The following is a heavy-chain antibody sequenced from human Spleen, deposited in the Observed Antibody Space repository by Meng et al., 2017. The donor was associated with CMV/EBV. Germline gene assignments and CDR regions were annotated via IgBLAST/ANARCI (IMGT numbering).Heavy chain of an antibody. D-gene: IGHD5-18*01. Sequence: GGSLRLSCAASGFTFSSYAMHWVRQAPGKGLEYVSAISSNGGSTYYADSVKGRFTISRDNSKNTLYLQMGSLRAEDTAVYYCARGYSYGSLDYWGQGTLVTVSS. CDR3: ARGYSYGSLDY. CDR1: GFTFSSYA. J-gene: IGHJ4*02. CDR2: ISSNGGST. V-gene: IGHV3-64*02.